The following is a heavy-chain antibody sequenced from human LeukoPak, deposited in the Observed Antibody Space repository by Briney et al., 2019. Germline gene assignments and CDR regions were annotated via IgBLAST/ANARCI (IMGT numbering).Heavy chain of an antibody. CDR2: IYYSGST. D-gene: IGHD1-26*01. Sequence: SETLSLTCAVYGGSFSGYYWSWIRQPPGKGLEWIGYIYYSGSTYYNPSLKSRVTISVDTSKNQFSLKLSSVTAADTAVYYCARDSVYSGSPLDYWGQGALVTVSS. CDR3: ARDSVYSGSPLDY. V-gene: IGHV4-59*12. J-gene: IGHJ4*02. CDR1: GGSFSGYY.